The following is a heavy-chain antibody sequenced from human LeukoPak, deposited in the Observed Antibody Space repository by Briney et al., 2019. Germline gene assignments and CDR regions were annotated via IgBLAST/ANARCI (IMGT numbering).Heavy chain of an antibody. V-gene: IGHV4-31*03. CDR3: ARDLGGDGFNLRNWFDP. Sequence: PSDTLSLTCTVSGGSINSADYYWSWIRQHPGKGLEWIGYIYYSGSRYYNPSLKSRVSISIDTSKNQFSLNLSSVTAADTAVYYCARDLGGDGFNLRNWFDPWGQGTLVTVSS. CDR2: IYYSGSR. D-gene: IGHD5-24*01. J-gene: IGHJ5*02. CDR1: GGSINSADYY.